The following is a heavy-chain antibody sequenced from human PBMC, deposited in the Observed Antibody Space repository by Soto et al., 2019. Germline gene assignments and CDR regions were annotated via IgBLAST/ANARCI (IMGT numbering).Heavy chain of an antibody. J-gene: IGHJ4*02. CDR3: ARDPGDAYYDFWSGYYPDPSFDY. CDR1: GYTFTSRG. CDR2: ISAYNGNT. Sequence: ASVKVSCEASGYTFTSRGSCWMRQDPRQGLERKRCISAYNGNTNYAQKLQGRVTMTTDTSTSTAYMELRSLRSDDTAVYYCARDPGDAYYDFWSGYYPDPSFDYWGQGTLVTVSS. V-gene: IGHV1-18*01. D-gene: IGHD3-3*01.